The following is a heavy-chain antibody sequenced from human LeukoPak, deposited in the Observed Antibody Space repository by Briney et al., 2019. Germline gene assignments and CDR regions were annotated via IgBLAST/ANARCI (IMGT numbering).Heavy chain of an antibody. CDR3: AKDNCSSISCPIDY. CDR2: ISGSGGST. V-gene: IGHV3-23*01. Sequence: GGSLRLSCAASGFTFSSYAMSWVRQAPGKGLEWVSAISGSGGSTYYADSVKGRFTISRDNSKNTLYLQMNSLRAEDTAVYYCAKDNCSSISCPIDYWGQGTLVTVSS. D-gene: IGHD2-2*01. CDR1: GFTFSSYA. J-gene: IGHJ4*02.